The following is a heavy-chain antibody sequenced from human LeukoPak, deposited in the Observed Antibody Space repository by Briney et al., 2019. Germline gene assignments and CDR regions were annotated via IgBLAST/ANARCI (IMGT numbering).Heavy chain of an antibody. CDR1: GFGFTNAW. V-gene: IGHV3-15*01. J-gene: IGHJ4*02. CDR2: IKSKTGGGTT. Sequence: GGSLRLSCAASGFGFTNAWMSWVRQAPGKGLEWVGRIKSKTGGGTTDYTAPVKGRFTISRDDSKNTLFLQMISLKTEDTAVYYCTAEYYGSGKYWGQGTLVTVSS. D-gene: IGHD3-10*01. CDR3: TAEYYGSGKY.